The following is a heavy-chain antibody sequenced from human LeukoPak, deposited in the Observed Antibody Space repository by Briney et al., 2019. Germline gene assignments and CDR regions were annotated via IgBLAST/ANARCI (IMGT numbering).Heavy chain of an antibody. Sequence: SVNVSCKASGFTFTNSAMQWVRQARGQRLEWIGWIVVASGNTKYAQKFQERVTITRDMSTSTAYMELSSLSPEDTAVYYCAAAPIEMQQRGFDYWGQGTLVTVSS. D-gene: IGHD5-24*01. CDR1: GFTFTNSA. CDR3: AAAPIEMQQRGFDY. J-gene: IGHJ4*02. CDR2: IVVASGNT. V-gene: IGHV1-58*02.